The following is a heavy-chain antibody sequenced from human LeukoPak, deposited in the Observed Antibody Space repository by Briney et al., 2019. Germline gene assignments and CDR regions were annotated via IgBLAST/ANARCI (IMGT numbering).Heavy chain of an antibody. Sequence: GRSLRLSCAASGFTFSSYGMHWVRQAPGKGLEWVAVIWYDGSNKYYADSVKGRFTISRDNSKNTLYLQMNSLRAEDTAVYYCAREFGGGYGGFEYWGQGTLVTVSS. D-gene: IGHD3-16*01. V-gene: IGHV3-33*01. J-gene: IGHJ4*02. CDR3: AREFGGGYGGFEY. CDR2: IWYDGSNK. CDR1: GFTFSSYG.